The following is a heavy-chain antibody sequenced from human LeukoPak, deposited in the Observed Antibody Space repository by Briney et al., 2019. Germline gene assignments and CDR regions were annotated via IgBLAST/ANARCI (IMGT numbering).Heavy chain of an antibody. CDR1: GGSISSGGYY. D-gene: IGHD6-13*01. CDR3: ARNLVAAAVDY. CDR2: IYYSGST. J-gene: IGHJ4*02. V-gene: IGHV4-31*03. Sequence: SETLSLTCTVSGGSISSGGYYWSWIRQHPGKGLEWIGYIYYSGSTYYNPSLKSRVTISVDTSKNQFSLKLSSVTAADTAIYYCARNLVAAAVDYWGQGTLVTVSS.